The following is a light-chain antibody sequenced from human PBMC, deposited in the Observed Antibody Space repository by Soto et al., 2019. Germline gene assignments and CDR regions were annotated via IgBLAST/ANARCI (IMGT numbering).Light chain of an antibody. CDR2: EGS. CDR1: SSDVGSYNL. Sequence: QSVLTQPASVSGSPGQSITISCTGTSSDVGSYNLVSWYQQHPGKAPKLMIYEGSKRPSGVSNRFSGSKSGNTASLTISGLQAGGEADYYCCSYAGTSTFGVFGGGTKLTVL. CDR3: CSYAGTSTFGV. J-gene: IGLJ3*02. V-gene: IGLV2-23*03.